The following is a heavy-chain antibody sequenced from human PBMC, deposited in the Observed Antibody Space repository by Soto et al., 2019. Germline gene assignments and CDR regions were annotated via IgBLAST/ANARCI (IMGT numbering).Heavy chain of an antibody. J-gene: IGHJ5*02. CDR2: ISAYNGNT. V-gene: IGHV1-18*01. Sequence: ASVKVSCKASGYTFTSYGISWVRQAPGQGLEGMGWISAYNGNTNYAHKLQGRVTMNTDTSTDTAYMELRSLRSDDTVVYYCARDRYPVSIAARPENWFDPWGQGTLVTVSS. CDR1: GYTFTSYG. CDR3: ARDRYPVSIAARPENWFDP. D-gene: IGHD6-6*01.